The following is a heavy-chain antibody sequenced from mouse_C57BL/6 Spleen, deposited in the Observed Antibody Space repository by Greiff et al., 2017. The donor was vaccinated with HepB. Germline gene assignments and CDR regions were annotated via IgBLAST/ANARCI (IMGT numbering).Heavy chain of an antibody. CDR2: ISYDGSN. Sequence: ESGPGLVKPSQSLSLTCSVTGYSITSGYYWNWIRQFPGNKLEWMGYISYDGSNNYNPSLKNRISITRDTSKNQFFLKLNSVTTEDTATYYCARGSYYYGSSYDWYFDVWGTGTTVTVSS. CDR3: ARGSYYYGSSYDWYFDV. V-gene: IGHV3-6*01. CDR1: GYSITSGYY. D-gene: IGHD1-1*01. J-gene: IGHJ1*03.